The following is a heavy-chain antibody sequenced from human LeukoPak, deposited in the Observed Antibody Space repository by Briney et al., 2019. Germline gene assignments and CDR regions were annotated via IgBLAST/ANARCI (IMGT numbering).Heavy chain of an antibody. Sequence: ASVKVSCKASGYTFTSYYMHWGRQAPGQGLEWMGLNNPSSGTTSYAQKFQGRVTMTRDTSTSTVYMELSSLTSEDTAVYYCARDRGLLYGSSGCLDSWGQGTLVTVSS. D-gene: IGHD6-19*01. CDR1: GYTFTSYY. V-gene: IGHV1-46*01. CDR2: NNPSSGTT. J-gene: IGHJ4*02. CDR3: ARDRGLLYGSSGCLDS.